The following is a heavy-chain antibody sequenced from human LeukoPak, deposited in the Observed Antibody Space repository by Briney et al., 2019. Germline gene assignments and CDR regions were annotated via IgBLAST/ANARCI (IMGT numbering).Heavy chain of an antibody. J-gene: IGHJ4*02. D-gene: IGHD2-21*01. CDR1: GGSISSSNW. V-gene: IGHV4-4*02. CDR2: IYHSGST. Sequence: PSETLSLTCAVSGGSISSSNWWSWVRQPPGKGLEWIGEIYHSGSTNYNPSLKSRVTISVDKSKNQFSLKLSSVTAADTAVYYCGSRCNGPICYPGDYGGQGPLVPVST. CDR3: GSRCNGPICYPGDY.